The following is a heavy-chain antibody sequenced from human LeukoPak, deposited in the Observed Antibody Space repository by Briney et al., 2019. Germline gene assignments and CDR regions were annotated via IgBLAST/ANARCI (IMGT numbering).Heavy chain of an antibody. J-gene: IGHJ4*02. V-gene: IGHV1-58*01. D-gene: IGHD6-6*01. CDR2: SVVGSGNT. CDR3: AAVPIAARNPSAGFLDY. CDR1: GFTFTSSA. Sequence: SVKVSCKAAGFTFTSSAVQWVRQPRGQRLEWIGWSVVGSGNTNYAQKFQERITITKDMYTSTAYMELSSRRSADTAVYYCAAVPIAARNPSAGFLDYYGQGNLVTVSS.